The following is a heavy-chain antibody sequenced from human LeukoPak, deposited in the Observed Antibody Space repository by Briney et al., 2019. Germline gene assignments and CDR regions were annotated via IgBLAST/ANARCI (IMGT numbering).Heavy chain of an antibody. CDR1: GFTVFSNY. CDR3: ATTGSGSYYDY. CDR2: IYSDGST. D-gene: IGHD1-26*01. Sequence: GGSLRLSCAASGFTVFSNYMSWVRQAPGKGLEWVSVIYSDGSTYYADSVKGRFTISRDNSKNTLYLQMNSLRAEDTAVYYCATTGSGSYYDYWGQGTLVTVSS. J-gene: IGHJ4*02. V-gene: IGHV3-66*01.